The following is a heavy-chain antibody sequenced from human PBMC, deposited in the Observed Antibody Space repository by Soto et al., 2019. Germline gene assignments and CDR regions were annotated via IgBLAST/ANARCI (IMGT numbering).Heavy chain of an antibody. V-gene: IGHV2-5*02. Sequence: QITLKASGPTLVKPTQTLTLTCTFSGFSLTTGGVAVGWIHQPPGKALEWLALIYWDDDKRYSPSLKSRLSITKDTSKNPVVLTKTNRDPVETATYYWGHSECSGADCDSRWDIGLWGRGTLVTVSS. CDR1: GFSLTTGGVA. J-gene: IGHJ2*01. D-gene: IGHD2-15*01. CDR2: IYWDDDK. CDR3: GHSECSGADCDSRWDIGL.